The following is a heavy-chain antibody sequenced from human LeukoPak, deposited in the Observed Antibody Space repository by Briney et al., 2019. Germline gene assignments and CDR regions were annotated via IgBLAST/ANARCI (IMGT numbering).Heavy chain of an antibody. J-gene: IGHJ3*01. CDR2: ITGSGRGT. V-gene: IGHV3-23*01. CDR3: GMDPNGDYIGAFDF. Sequence: GGSLRLSCAASGFIFSDYAMTWVRQIPGKGLEWVSSITGSGRGTQYGDSVKGRFTVSRDNSKNTPYLQMDSLRVEDTALYYCGMDPNGDYIGAFDFWGQGTLVTVSS. CDR1: GFIFSDYA. D-gene: IGHD4-17*01.